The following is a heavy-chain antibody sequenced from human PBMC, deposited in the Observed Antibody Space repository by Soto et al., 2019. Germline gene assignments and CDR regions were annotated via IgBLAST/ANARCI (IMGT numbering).Heavy chain of an antibody. CDR2: ISSSSAYI. Sequence: EVQLVESGGDLVKPGGSLRLSCADSGFTFSSYSMNWVRQAPGKGLEWVSAISSSSAYIFYADSVEGRFTVSRDNAKNSLYLQMNSLSADDTAVYYCARGGREITRHLDYWGQGTLVTVSS. CDR1: GFTFSSYS. D-gene: IGHD3-10*01. V-gene: IGHV3-21*01. J-gene: IGHJ4*02. CDR3: ARGGREITRHLDY.